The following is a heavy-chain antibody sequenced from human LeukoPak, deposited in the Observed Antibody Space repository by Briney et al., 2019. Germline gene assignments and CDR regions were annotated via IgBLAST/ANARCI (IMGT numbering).Heavy chain of an antibody. D-gene: IGHD3-10*01. CDR1: GYTFTGYY. CDR3: ASGGQPGYYYYYMDV. V-gene: IGHV1-2*02. J-gene: IGHJ6*03. CDR2: INPNSGGT. Sequence: ASVKVSCKASGYTFTGYYMHWVRQAPGQGLEWMGWINPNSGGTNYAQKFQGRVAMTRDTSISTAYMELSRLRSDDTAVYYCASGGQPGYYYYYMDVWGKGTTVTVSS.